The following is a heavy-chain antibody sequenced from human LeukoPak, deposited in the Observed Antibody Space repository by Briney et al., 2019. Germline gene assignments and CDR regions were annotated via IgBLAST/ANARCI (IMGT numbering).Heavy chain of an antibody. CDR1: GGSISSYY. CDR2: IYTSGST. Sequence: SETLSLTCTVSGGSISSYYWSWIRQPPGKGLEWIGYIYTSGSTNYNPSLKSRVTISVDTSKNQFSLKLSSVTAADTAVYFCARDPLSTNDLDIWGQGTMVTVSS. CDR3: ARDPLSTNDLDI. D-gene: IGHD1-1*01. V-gene: IGHV4-59*01. J-gene: IGHJ3*02.